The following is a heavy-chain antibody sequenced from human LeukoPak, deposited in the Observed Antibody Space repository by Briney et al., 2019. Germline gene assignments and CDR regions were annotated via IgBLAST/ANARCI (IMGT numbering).Heavy chain of an antibody. Sequence: GGSLRLSCAASGFTFSSYAMSWVRQAPGKGLEWVSAISGSGGSTYYADSVKGRFTISRDNSKNTLYLQMSSLRAEDTAVYYCAKGIAVAGWFAPWGQGTLVTVSS. CDR1: GFTFSSYA. CDR3: AKGIAVAGWFAP. CDR2: ISGSGGST. J-gene: IGHJ5*02. D-gene: IGHD6-19*01. V-gene: IGHV3-23*01.